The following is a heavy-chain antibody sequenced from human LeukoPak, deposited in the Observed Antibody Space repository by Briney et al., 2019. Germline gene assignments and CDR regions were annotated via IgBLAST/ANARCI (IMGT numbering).Heavy chain of an antibody. D-gene: IGHD5-12*01. CDR3: ARDKSTLVRGYSGYDSSLYYYYYMDV. J-gene: IGHJ6*03. CDR2: TYYRPKWYT. Sequence: SQTLSLTCAMSGDSVSSNSAAWNWISQSPSRGLEWLGRTYYRPKWYTDYPGYVKIRITINTDTSKNQFSLQLNSVNTEDTAVYYCARDKSTLVRGYSGYDSSLYYYYYMDVWGKGTTITISS. V-gene: IGHV6-1*01. CDR1: GDSVSSNSAA.